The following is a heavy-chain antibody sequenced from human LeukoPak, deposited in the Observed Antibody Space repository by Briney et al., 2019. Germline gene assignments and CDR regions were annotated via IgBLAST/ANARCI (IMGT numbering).Heavy chain of an antibody. Sequence: GGSLRLSCAASGFTFSSYAMSWVRQAPGKGLEWVSAISGSGGSTYYADSVKGRFTISRDNSKNTLYLQMTSLRAEDTAVYYCAKDGDANYYDSSGYMDYWGQGTLVTVSS. V-gene: IGHV3-23*01. J-gene: IGHJ4*02. D-gene: IGHD3-22*01. CDR2: ISGSGGST. CDR1: GFTFSSYA. CDR3: AKDGDANYYDSSGYMDY.